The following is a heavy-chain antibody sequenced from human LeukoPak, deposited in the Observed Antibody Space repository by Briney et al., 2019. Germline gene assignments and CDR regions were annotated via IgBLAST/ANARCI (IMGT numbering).Heavy chain of an antibody. Sequence: GGSLRLSCAAAGFTFSSYEMNWVRQAPGKGREWFSYISSSGSTIYYADSVKGRFTISRDNAKNTLYLQMNSLRAEDTAVYYCARAAAGTVDYWGQGTLVTVSS. CDR3: ARAAAGTVDY. V-gene: IGHV3-48*03. D-gene: IGHD6-13*01. CDR1: GFTFSSYE. CDR2: ISSSGSTI. J-gene: IGHJ4*02.